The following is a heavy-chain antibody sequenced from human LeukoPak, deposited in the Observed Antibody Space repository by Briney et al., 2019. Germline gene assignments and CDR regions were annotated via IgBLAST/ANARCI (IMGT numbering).Heavy chain of an antibody. CDR2: IIPIFGTA. CDR1: GGTFSSYA. Sequence: ASVKVSCKASGGTFSSYAISWVRQAPGQGLEWMGGIIPIFGTANYAQKFQGRVTITADESTSTAYMELSSLRSEDTAVYYCARSRRLYSGSYYLFDYWGQGTLVTVSS. CDR3: ARSRRLYSGSYYLFDY. J-gene: IGHJ4*02. V-gene: IGHV1-69*13. D-gene: IGHD1-26*01.